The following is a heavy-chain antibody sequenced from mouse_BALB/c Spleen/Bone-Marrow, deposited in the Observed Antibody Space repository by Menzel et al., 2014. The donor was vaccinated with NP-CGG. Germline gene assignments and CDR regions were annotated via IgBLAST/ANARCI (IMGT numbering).Heavy chain of an antibody. J-gene: IGHJ2*01. V-gene: IGHV5-9-3*01. CDR2: LSSGGSYT. CDR3: ASQGDGYFHY. CDR1: GFTFCSSA. Sequence: EVQRVESGGGLVKPGGSLKLSCAASGFTFCSSAMSWVRQTPVKRLEWVATLSSGGSYTYYPDSVEGRFTISRDNTKNTLYLQMNSLRSEDTAIYYCASQGDGYFHYWGQGTTRTVSS. D-gene: IGHD2-3*01.